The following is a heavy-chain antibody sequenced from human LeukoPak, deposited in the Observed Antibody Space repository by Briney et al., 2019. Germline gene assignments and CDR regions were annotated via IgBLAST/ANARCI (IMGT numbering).Heavy chain of an antibody. D-gene: IGHD5-24*01. CDR2: INPSGGST. CDR1: GFTFTSYY. J-gene: IGHJ4*02. Sequence: ASVKVSCKASGFTFTSYYMHWVRQAPGQGLEWMGIINPSGGSTSYAQKFQGRVTMTRDTSTSTVYMELSSLRSEDTAVYYCARDRGLEMATKYHRPGTGFDYWGQGTLVTVSS. V-gene: IGHV1-46*01. CDR3: ARDRGLEMATKYHRPGTGFDY.